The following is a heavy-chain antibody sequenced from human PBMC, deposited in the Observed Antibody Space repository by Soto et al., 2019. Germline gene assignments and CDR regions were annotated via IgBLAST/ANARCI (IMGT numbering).Heavy chain of an antibody. V-gene: IGHV1-69*02. CDR1: GGSFSSYT. D-gene: IGHD2-21*02. J-gene: IGHJ4*02. Sequence: ASVKVSCKASGGSFSSYTISWVRQAPGQGLEWMGRIIPIHNNTKYAQKFQGRLTITRDTSTSTAYMELSSLRSEDTAVYYCARSIVVVTALDYWGQGTLVTVSS. CDR3: ARSIVVVTALDY. CDR2: IIPIHNNT.